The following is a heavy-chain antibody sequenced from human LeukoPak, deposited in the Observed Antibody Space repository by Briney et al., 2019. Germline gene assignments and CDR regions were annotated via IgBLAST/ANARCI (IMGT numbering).Heavy chain of an antibody. D-gene: IGHD3-3*01. Sequence: SETLSLTCTVSGGSISSSSYYWGWIRRPPGTGLEWIGSIYYSGSTYYNPSLKSRVTISVDTSKNQFSLKLSSVTAADTAVYYCARSFGYYDFWSGYSADYWGQGTLVTVSS. J-gene: IGHJ4*02. CDR1: GGSISSSSYY. V-gene: IGHV4-39*01. CDR3: ARSFGYYDFWSGYSADY. CDR2: IYYSGST.